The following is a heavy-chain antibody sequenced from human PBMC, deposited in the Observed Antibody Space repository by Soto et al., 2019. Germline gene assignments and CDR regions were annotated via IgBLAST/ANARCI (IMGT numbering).Heavy chain of an antibody. Sequence: ASVKVSCKASGYTFTSYGISWVRQAPGQGPEWMGWISAYNGNTNYAQKLQGRVTMTTDTSTSTAYMELRSLRSDDTAVYYCARGKYSSSWASYYYYGMDVWGQGTTVTVSS. J-gene: IGHJ6*02. CDR1: GYTFTSYG. V-gene: IGHV1-18*01. D-gene: IGHD6-13*01. CDR2: ISAYNGNT. CDR3: ARGKYSSSWASYYYYGMDV.